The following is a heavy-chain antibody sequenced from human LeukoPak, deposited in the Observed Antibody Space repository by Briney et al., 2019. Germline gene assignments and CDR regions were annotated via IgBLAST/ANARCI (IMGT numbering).Heavy chain of an antibody. CDR1: GGSISNNNYY. Sequence: SETLSLTCTVSGGSISNNNYYWGWIRQPPGKGLEWIGEINLSGSTNYNSSLTSRVTISLDTSKNQFSLNLRSVTTADTAVYYCARVSISLFGVVTAHFDSWGQGTLVAVSS. V-gene: IGHV4-39*07. CDR3: ARVSISLFGVVTAHFDS. J-gene: IGHJ4*02. D-gene: IGHD3-3*01. CDR2: INLSGST.